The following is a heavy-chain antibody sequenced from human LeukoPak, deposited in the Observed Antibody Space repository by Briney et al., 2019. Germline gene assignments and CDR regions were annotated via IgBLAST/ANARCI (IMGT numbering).Heavy chain of an antibody. CDR1: GFTFSTYW. CDR2: IKEDGSAT. CDR3: ARSGNYDC. Sequence: GGSLRLSCAASGFTFSTYWMTWVRQAPGKGPEWVANIKEDGSATYYVDSVKGRFTISRDNAKKSLYLQMNSLRAEDTAVYYCARSGNYDCWGQGTLVTVSS. J-gene: IGHJ4*02. V-gene: IGHV3-7*02. D-gene: IGHD1-1*01.